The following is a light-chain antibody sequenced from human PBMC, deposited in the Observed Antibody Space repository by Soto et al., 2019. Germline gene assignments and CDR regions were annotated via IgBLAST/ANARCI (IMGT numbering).Light chain of an antibody. CDR2: EVS. CDR1: SSDVGGYNY. CDR3: SSYTSSSTTR. J-gene: IGLJ1*01. Sequence: QSALTQPASVSGSPGQSITISCTGTSSDVGGYNYVSWYQQHPGKAPKLMIYEVSNRPSGVSNRFSGSKSGNTASLTISGLQAEDEADYYCSSYTSSSTTRFGTGTQLTVL. V-gene: IGLV2-14*01.